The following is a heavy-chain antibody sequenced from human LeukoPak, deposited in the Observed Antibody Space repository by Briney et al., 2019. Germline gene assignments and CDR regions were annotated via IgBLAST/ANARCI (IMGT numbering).Heavy chain of an antibody. Sequence: GGSLRLSCATSGFTFTRYAMSWVRQAPGKGLEWVSGISGSGDSTYYADSVKGRFSISRDNSKNTVYLQMNSLRVEDTAVYYCAKDPASGYWYYSEYWGQGTLVTVSS. J-gene: IGHJ4*02. CDR1: GFTFTRYA. CDR3: AKDPASGYWYYSEY. CDR2: ISGSGDST. D-gene: IGHD3-22*01. V-gene: IGHV3-23*01.